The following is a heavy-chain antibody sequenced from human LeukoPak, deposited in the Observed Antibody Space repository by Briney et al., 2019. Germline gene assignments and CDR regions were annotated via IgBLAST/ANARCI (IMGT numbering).Heavy chain of an antibody. Sequence: GGSLRLSCAASGFIFSSYGMHWVRQAPGQGLEWMGIINPSGGSTSYAQKFQGRVTMTRDTSTSTVYMELSSLRSEDTAVYYCARALVNYDILTGLSDYWGQGTLVTVSS. J-gene: IGHJ4*02. CDR1: GFIFSSYG. D-gene: IGHD3-9*01. CDR3: ARALVNYDILTGLSDY. V-gene: IGHV1-46*01. CDR2: INPSGGST.